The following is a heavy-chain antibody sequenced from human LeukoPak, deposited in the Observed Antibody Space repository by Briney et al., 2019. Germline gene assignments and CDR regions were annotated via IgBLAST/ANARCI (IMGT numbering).Heavy chain of an antibody. V-gene: IGHV4-61*08. Sequence: PSETLSLTCAVSGGSISSGGYSWSWIRQPPGKGLEWIAYISDIGSINYNPSLKIRVTISLDTSKNQFSLKLSSVTAADTAVYYCAGHHPRNTVDFWGQGTLVTVSS. D-gene: IGHD2/OR15-2a*01. J-gene: IGHJ4*02. CDR3: AGHHPRNTVDF. CDR2: ISDIGSI. CDR1: GGSISSGGYS.